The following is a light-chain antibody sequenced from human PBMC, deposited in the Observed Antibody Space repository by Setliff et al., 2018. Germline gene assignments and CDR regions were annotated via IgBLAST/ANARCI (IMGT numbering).Light chain of an antibody. Sequence: QSALTQPASVSGSPGQSITIFCTGTSSDVGGYKYVSWYQHHPGKAPKVVIYDVNQRPSGVSNRFSGSKSGNTASLSISGLQAEDEADYYCNSYTRSDTFVFGTGTKVTVL. CDR2: DVN. J-gene: IGLJ1*01. CDR3: NSYTRSDTFV. V-gene: IGLV2-14*03. CDR1: SSDVGGYKY.